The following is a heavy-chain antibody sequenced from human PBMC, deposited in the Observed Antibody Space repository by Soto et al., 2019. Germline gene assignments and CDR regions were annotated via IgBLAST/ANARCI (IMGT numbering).Heavy chain of an antibody. V-gene: IGHV3-9*01. J-gene: IGHJ1*01. CDR1: GFTFDDYA. Sequence: EVQLVESGGGVVQPGRSLRLSCADSGFTFDDYAMHWVRQVPGKGLEWVSGINWNSGSIGYGDSVKGRFAISRDNAKNSLHLQQNSLSAEDTAFYYCVKDESINWYSGHFRHWGPGTLVTVSS. D-gene: IGHD6-13*01. CDR3: VKDESINWYSGHFRH. CDR2: INWNSGSI.